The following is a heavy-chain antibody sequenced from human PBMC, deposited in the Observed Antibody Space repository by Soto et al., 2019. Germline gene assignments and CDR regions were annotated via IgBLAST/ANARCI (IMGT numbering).Heavy chain of an antibody. CDR3: ARGPVLAATSYYYSAGMDV. J-gene: IGHJ6*02. CDR2: IIPIFGAT. V-gene: IGHV1-69*05. CDR1: GDTFTSYS. Sequence: SVKVSCKASGDTFTSYSINWVRQAPGPGLEWMGGIIPIFGATNYAQKFQGRVTITTDESTSTAYMELSSLRSEDTAVYYCARGPVLAATSYYYSAGMDVGGQGTTVTV. D-gene: IGHD2-2*01.